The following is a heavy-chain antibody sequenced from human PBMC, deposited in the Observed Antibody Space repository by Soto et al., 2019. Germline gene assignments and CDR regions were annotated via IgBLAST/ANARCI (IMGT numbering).Heavy chain of an antibody. CDR1: GFTFSSYV. V-gene: IGHV3-23*01. J-gene: IGHJ4*02. Sequence: EVQLLESGGGLVQPGGSLRLSCAASGFTFSSYVMTWFRQAPGKGLEWVSGVSGTGASTYYADSVKGRFTVSRDNSKNTMYRQMNSLRADDTAVYYCAKGGVRSGWDYLYYFDYTGQGTPVTV. D-gene: IGHD6-19*01. CDR3: AKGGVRSGWDYLYYFDY. CDR2: VSGTGAST.